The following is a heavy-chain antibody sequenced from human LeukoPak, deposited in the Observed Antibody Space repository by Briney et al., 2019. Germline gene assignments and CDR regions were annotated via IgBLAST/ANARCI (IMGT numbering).Heavy chain of an antibody. CDR1: GSTFSSYA. CDR3: AKCARYSGYDSDFDY. V-gene: IGHV3-23*01. Sequence: PGGSLRLSCAASGSTFSSYAMTWVRQAPGKGLEWVSGISASGGSTYYADSVKGRLTISRDNSKNTLYLQMNSLRAEDTAAYFCAKCARYSGYDSDFDYWGQGTLVTVSS. CDR2: ISASGGST. J-gene: IGHJ4*02. D-gene: IGHD5-12*01.